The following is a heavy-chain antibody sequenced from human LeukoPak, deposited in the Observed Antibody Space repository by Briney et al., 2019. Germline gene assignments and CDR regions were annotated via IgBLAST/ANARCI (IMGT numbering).Heavy chain of an antibody. CDR2: FYASGTT. CDR3: ARTHCGGGSCDTFDP. D-gene: IGHD2-21*01. Sequence: SATLSLTCNVFGVSISNYFWSWLRQPAGKGLEWIGRFYASGTTYYNPSLRSRVTLSMDTSKNHFSLKLTSVAAADTAVYYCARTHCGGGSCDTFDPWGQGTLVTVSS. J-gene: IGHJ5*02. V-gene: IGHV4-4*07. CDR1: GVSISNYF.